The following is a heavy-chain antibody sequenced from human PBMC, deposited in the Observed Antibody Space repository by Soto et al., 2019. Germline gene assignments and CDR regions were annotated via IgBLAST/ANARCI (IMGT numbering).Heavy chain of an antibody. CDR2: ISYDGSNK. V-gene: IGHV3-30*18. CDR1: GFTFSSYG. Sequence: PGGSLRLSCAASGFTFSSYGMHWVRQAPGKGLEWVAVISYDGSNKYYADSVKGRFTISRDNSKNTLYLQMNSLRAEDTAVYYCAKGPPRAIEEAGTGRGAFDIWGQGTMVTVSS. J-gene: IGHJ3*02. CDR3: AKGPPRAIEEAGTGRGAFDI. D-gene: IGHD6-13*01.